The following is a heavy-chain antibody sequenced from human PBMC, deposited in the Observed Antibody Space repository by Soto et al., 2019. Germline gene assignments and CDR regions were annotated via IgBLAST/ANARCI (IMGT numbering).Heavy chain of an antibody. V-gene: IGHV1-69*12. CDR3: ASGIQLWLRRINNGYSG. J-gene: IGHJ4*02. CDR2: IIPMFGTA. Sequence: QVQLVQSGAEVKKPESSVKVSCKAPGGTFSTYAISWVRQAPGQGLEWMGGIIPMFGTANYAQRFQDRVTITADESTNTVYMELSSLRSEDTAVYFCASGIQLWLRRINNGYSGWGQGTLV. CDR1: GGTFSTYA. D-gene: IGHD5-18*01.